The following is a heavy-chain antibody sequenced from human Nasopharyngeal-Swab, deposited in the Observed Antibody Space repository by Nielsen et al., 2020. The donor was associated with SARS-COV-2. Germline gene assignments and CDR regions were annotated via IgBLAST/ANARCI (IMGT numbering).Heavy chain of an antibody. J-gene: IGHJ4*02. CDR3: TTDYYFDY. D-gene: IGHD4/OR15-4a*01. CDR2: IGDKAHNYAT. V-gene: IGHV3-73*01. CDR1: GFVFSGSA. Sequence: GESLKISCAASGFVFSGSAIHWVRQASGRGLERVGRIGDKAHNYATTYVASVKGRFTISRDDSKNTAFLQMDSLNTEDTALYYCTTDYYFDYWGQGTLVTVSS.